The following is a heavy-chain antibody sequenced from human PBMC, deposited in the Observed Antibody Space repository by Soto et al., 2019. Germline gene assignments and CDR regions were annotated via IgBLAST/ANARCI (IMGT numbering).Heavy chain of an antibody. Sequence: QVQLVQSGAEVKRPGASVKVSCKASGYTFSDYYIYWVRQAPGQGLEWMGWIDPNGGGTNYAQKFQDRVTLTRDTSISTAYMELNRLRSDDTAVYYCASLPAMGGANWGQGTLVTVSS. J-gene: IGHJ4*02. D-gene: IGHD3-16*01. CDR1: GYTFSDYY. CDR2: IDPNGGGT. V-gene: IGHV1-2*02. CDR3: ASLPAMGGAN.